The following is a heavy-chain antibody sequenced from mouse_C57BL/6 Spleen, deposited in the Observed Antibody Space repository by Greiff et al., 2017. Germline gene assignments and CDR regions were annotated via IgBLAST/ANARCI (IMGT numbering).Heavy chain of an antibody. CDR1: GYTFTNYW. J-gene: IGHJ4*01. CDR3: ARWGTSDAMDY. CDR2: IYPGGGYT. D-gene: IGHD3-3*01. Sequence: QVHVKQSGAELVRPGTSVKMSCKASGYTFTNYWIGWAKQRPGHGLEWIGDIYPGGGYTNYNEKFKGKATLTADKSSSTAYMQFSSLTSEDSAIYYCARWGTSDAMDYWGQGTSVTVSS. V-gene: IGHV1-63*01.